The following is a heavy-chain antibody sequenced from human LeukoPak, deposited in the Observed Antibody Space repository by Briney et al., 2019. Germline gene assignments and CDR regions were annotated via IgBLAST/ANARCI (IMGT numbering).Heavy chain of an antibody. J-gene: IGHJ4*02. V-gene: IGHV3-21*01. D-gene: IGHD6-13*01. CDR3: ARDGYSSSRPDF. CDR2: ISSSSSYI. CDR1: GFTFSSYS. Sequence: GTLRLSCAASGFTFSSYSMNWIRQAPGKGLEWVSSISSSSSYIYYADSVKGRFTISRDNAKNSLYLQMNSLRAEDTAVYYCARDGYSSSRPDFWGQGTLVTVSS.